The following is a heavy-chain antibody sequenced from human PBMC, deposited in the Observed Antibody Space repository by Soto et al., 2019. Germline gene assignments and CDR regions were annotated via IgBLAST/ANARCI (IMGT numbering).Heavy chain of an antibody. CDR2: IYWDDDK. J-gene: IGHJ4*02. D-gene: IGHD5-18*01. CDR3: AHRPYGYKYYFDY. Sequence: QITLKESGPTLVKPTQTLTLTCTFSGFSLSTRGVGVGWFRQPPGRALEWLALIYWDDDKRYSPSLQNRLTTTRDTSNPQVVLTITNMDPVETATYCCAHRPYGYKYYFDYWGQGTLVTVSS. V-gene: IGHV2-5*02. CDR1: GFSLSTRGVG.